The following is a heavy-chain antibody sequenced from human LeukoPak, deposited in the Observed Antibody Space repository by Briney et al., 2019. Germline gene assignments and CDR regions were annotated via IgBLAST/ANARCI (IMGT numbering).Heavy chain of an antibody. V-gene: IGHV3-66*02. J-gene: IGHJ4*02. CDR2: IYSGGST. D-gene: IGHD6-13*01. Sequence: GGSLRLSCAASGFTFSQYSMNWVRQAPGKGLEWVSIIYSGGSTYYADSVKGRFTIPRDNSKNTLYLQMNSLRAEDTAVYYCARDRRQQLVMFYSYWGQGTLVTVSS. CDR1: GFTFSQYS. CDR3: ARDRRQQLVMFYSY.